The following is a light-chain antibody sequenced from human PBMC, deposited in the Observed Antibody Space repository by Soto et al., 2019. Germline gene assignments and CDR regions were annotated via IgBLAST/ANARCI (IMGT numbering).Light chain of an antibody. CDR3: QQYNSYWGT. CDR1: QSISSW. J-gene: IGKJ1*01. V-gene: IGKV1-5*01. Sequence: DIQMTQSPSTLSASVGDRVTITCRASQSISSWLAWYQQKPGKAPKLLIYDASSLESGVLSRFSGSGSGTEFTLTISSLQPDDFATYYCQQYNSYWGTFGQGTKVDIK. CDR2: DAS.